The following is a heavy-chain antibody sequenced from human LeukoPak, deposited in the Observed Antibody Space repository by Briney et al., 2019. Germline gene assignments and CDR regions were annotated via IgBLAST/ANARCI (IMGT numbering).Heavy chain of an antibody. Sequence: GASVKVSCKASGYTFTSYGISWVRQAPGQGLEWMGWISAYNGNTNYAQKLQGRVTMTTDTSTSTAYMELRSLRSDDTAVYYCAREGTPRQYIVATIRYYYYYMDVWGKGTTVTVSS. V-gene: IGHV1-18*01. J-gene: IGHJ6*03. CDR2: ISAYNGNT. D-gene: IGHD5-12*01. CDR3: AREGTPRQYIVATIRYYYYYMDV. CDR1: GYTFTSYG.